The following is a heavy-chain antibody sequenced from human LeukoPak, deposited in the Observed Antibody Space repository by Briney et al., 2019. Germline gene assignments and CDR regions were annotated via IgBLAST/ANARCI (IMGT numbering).Heavy chain of an antibody. V-gene: IGHV1-69*13. D-gene: IGHD2-15*01. Sequence: SVKVSCKASGYTFTSYAISWVRQAPGQGLEWMGGIIPIFGTANYAQKFQGRVTITADESTSTAYMELSSLRSEDTAVYYCARAANLLGYCSGGSCYLDAFDIWGQGTMVTVSS. J-gene: IGHJ3*02. CDR2: IIPIFGTA. CDR1: GYTFTSYA. CDR3: ARAANLLGYCSGGSCYLDAFDI.